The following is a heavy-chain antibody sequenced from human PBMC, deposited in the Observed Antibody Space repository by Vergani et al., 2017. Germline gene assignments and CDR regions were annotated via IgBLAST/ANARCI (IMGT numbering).Heavy chain of an antibody. Sequence: QVQLVQSGAEVKKPGASVKVSCKVSGYTLTELSMHWVRQAPGKGLEWMGGFDPEDGETIYAQKFQGRVTMTADTSTDTAYMELSSLRSEETAVYYCATARLLIAYCGGDCYSYYFDYWGQGTLVTVSS. V-gene: IGHV1-24*01. CDR1: GYTLTELS. CDR3: ATARLLIAYCGGDCYSYYFDY. D-gene: IGHD2-21*02. J-gene: IGHJ4*02. CDR2: FDPEDGET.